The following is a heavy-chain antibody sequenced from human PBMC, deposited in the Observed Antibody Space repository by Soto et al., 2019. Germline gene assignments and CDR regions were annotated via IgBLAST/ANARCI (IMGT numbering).Heavy chain of an antibody. CDR2: IYSGGTT. J-gene: IGHJ4*02. D-gene: IGHD5-12*01. V-gene: IGHV3-53*01. CDR3: ARGLYSGWHYFDY. CDR1: GFSVSSSH. Sequence: GGSLRLSCAASGFSVSSSHMIWVRQAPGKGLEWVSVIYSGGTTYYAVSVKGRFTISRDNAKNSLYLQMNSLRAEDTAVYYCARGLYSGWHYFDYWGQGTLVTVSS.